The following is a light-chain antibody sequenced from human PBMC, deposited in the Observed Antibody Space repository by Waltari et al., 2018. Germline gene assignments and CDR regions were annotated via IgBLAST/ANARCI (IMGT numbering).Light chain of an antibody. Sequence: SYGLTQPPSVSVSPGQTARINCSGDVSTKDYGYWYQQKPGRAPVVVIFKDTERPPGIPERFSGSGSGTTVTLTITGVQAEDEADYYCQSTDTIGTTVVFGGGTRLIAL. CDR1: VSTKDY. CDR3: QSTDTIGTTVV. CDR2: KDT. J-gene: IGLJ2*01. V-gene: IGLV3-25*03.